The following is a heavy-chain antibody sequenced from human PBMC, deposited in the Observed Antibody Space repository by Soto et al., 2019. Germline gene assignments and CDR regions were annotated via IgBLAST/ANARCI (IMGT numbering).Heavy chain of an antibody. CDR3: TRDVREIVVVPAAMPEPPYPVFDY. CDR2: IRSKAYGGTT. CDR1: GFTFGDYA. J-gene: IGHJ4*02. V-gene: IGHV3-49*03. D-gene: IGHD2-2*01. Sequence: GGSLRLSCTASGFTFGDYAMSWFRQAPGKGLEWVGFIRSKAYGGTTEYAASVKGRFTISRDDSKSIAYLQMNSLKTEDTAVYYCTRDVREIVVVPAAMPEPPYPVFDYWGQGTLVTVSS.